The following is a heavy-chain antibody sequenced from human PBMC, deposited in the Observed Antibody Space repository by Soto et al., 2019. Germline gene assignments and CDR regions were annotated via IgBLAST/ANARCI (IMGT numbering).Heavy chain of an antibody. CDR2: IYYSGST. V-gene: IGHV4-59*01. CDR3: ARAQIVVVPAAMLWFDP. J-gene: IGHJ5*02. Sequence: SETLSLTCTVSGGSISSYYWSWIRQPPGKGLEWIGYIYYSGSTNYNPSRKSRVTISVDTSKNQFSLKLSSVTAADTAVYYCARAQIVVVPAAMLWFDPWGQGTLVTVSS. D-gene: IGHD2-2*01. CDR1: GGSISSYY.